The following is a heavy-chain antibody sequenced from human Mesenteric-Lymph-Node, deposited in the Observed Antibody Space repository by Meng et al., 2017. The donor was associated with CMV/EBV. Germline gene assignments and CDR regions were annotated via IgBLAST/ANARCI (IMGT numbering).Heavy chain of an antibody. CDR1: GVVFSGYS. Sequence: HVHPQERCQGLLKPSETLVPTCAVYGVVFSGYSWSWIRQPPGKGLEWIGEINHSGSTNYNPSLKSRVTISVDTSKNQFSLKLSSVTAADTAVYYCARHQRWLKSEGGFNYWGQGTLVTVSS. D-gene: IGHD4-23*01. CDR2: INHSGST. J-gene: IGHJ4*02. V-gene: IGHV4-34*01. CDR3: ARHQRWLKSEGGFNY.